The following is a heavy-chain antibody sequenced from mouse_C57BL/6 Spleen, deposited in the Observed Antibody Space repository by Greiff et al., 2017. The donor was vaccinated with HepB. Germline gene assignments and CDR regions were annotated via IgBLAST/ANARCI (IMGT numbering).Heavy chain of an antibody. J-gene: IGHJ1*03. CDR2: INPYNGDT. D-gene: IGHD1-1*01. Sequence: EVQLQQSGPELVKPGDSVKISCKASGYSFTGYFMNWVMQSHGKSLEWIERINPYNGDTFYNQKFKGKATLTVDKSSSTAHMGLRSLTSEDSAVYYCARWGTTVVADDWYFDVWGTGTTVTVSS. CDR3: ARWGTTVVADDWYFDV. CDR1: GYSFTGYF. V-gene: IGHV1-20*01.